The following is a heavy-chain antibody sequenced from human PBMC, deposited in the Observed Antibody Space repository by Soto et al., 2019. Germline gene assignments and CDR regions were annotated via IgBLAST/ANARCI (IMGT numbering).Heavy chain of an antibody. Sequence: ASVKVSCKASGYTFTSYGISWVRQAPGQGLEWMGWISAYNGNTNYAQKLQGRVTMTTDTSTSTAYMELRSLRSDDTAVYYCARVPRYSSSWYRWFDPWGQGTLVTVSS. V-gene: IGHV1-18*01. D-gene: IGHD6-13*01. J-gene: IGHJ5*02. CDR2: ISAYNGNT. CDR3: ARVPRYSSSWYRWFDP. CDR1: GYTFTSYG.